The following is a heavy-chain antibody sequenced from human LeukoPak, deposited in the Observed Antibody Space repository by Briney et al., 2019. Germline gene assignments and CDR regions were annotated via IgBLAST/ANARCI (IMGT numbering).Heavy chain of an antibody. CDR1: GFTFSSYW. Sequence: GGSLRLSCAASGFTFSSYWMHWVRQAPGKGLVWVSRINSDGSSTSYADSVKGRFTISRGNAKNTLYLQMSSLRAEDTAVYYCASTTIFGVVMPYYYYYYMDVWGKGTTVTVSS. V-gene: IGHV3-74*01. D-gene: IGHD3-3*01. CDR2: INSDGSST. J-gene: IGHJ6*03. CDR3: ASTTIFGVVMPYYYYYYMDV.